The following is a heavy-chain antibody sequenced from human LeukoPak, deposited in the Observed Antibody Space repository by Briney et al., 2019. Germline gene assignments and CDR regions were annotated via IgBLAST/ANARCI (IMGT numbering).Heavy chain of an antibody. J-gene: IGHJ4*02. Sequence: GSSLRLSCAASGFIFSSYAMHWVRQAPGKGLEWLALISYDGSNKYYADSVKGRFAISRDNSKKTVYLQMSSLTIEDTAVYYCAKEPGEGGSAFDYWGQGTLVTVYS. CDR1: GFIFSSYA. CDR3: AKEPGEGGSAFDY. CDR2: ISYDGSNK. V-gene: IGHV3-30*09. D-gene: IGHD3-16*01.